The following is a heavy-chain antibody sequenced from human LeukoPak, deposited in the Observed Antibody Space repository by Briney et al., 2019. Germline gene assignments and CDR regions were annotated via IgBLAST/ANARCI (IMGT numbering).Heavy chain of an antibody. J-gene: IGHJ4*02. Sequence: GASVKVSCKASRYTFSSSDINWVRQAAGQGFEWMGWMSPTSGNTGYAQNFQGRVTMTRDTSISTACMELTSLRSEDTAVYYCVGGAPNWGFDFWGQGTLVIVSS. CDR3: VGGAPNWGFDF. CDR1: RYTFSSSD. D-gene: IGHD7-27*01. V-gene: IGHV1-8*01. CDR2: MSPTSGNT.